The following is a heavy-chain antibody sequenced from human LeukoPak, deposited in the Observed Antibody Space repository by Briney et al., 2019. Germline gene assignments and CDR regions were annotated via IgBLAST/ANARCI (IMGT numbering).Heavy chain of an antibody. J-gene: IGHJ6*02. CDR2: ISGSGGST. CDR3: AKTLRGSYYYYYYGMDV. CDR1: GFTFSSYA. D-gene: IGHD1-26*01. Sequence: GGSLRLSCAASGFTFSSYAMSWVRQAPGKGLEWVSAISGSGGSTYYADSVKGRFTISRDNSKNTLYLQMNSLRAEDTAVYYCAKTLRGSYYYYYYGMDVWGQGTTVTVSS. V-gene: IGHV3-23*01.